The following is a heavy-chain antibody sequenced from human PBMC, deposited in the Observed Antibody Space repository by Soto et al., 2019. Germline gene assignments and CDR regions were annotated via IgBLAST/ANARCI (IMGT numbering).Heavy chain of an antibody. CDR3: ARVSKRFLAYYDFLIGRSSYYYMVV. V-gene: IGHV1-8*01. J-gene: IGHJ6*03. CDR1: GYTFTSYD. Sequence: ASVKVSCKASGYTFTSYDINWVRQATGQGLEWMGWMNPNSGNTGYAQKFQGRVTMTRNTSISTAYMELSSLRSEDTAVYYCARVSKRFLAYYDFLIGRSSYYYMVVWCKATTVSVS. D-gene: IGHD3-3*01. CDR2: MNPNSGNT.